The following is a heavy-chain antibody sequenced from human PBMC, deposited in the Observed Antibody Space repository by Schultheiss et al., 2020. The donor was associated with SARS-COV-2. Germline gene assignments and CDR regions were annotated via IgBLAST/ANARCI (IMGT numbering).Heavy chain of an antibody. CDR1: GYRFSNYW. CDR2: IYPDDSET. D-gene: IGHD3-10*01. Sequence: GESLKISCKDSGYRFSNYWIGWVRHMPGKGLELMGIIYPDDSETKYSPSFQGQVTLSVDKSITTAYLHWSSLKASDTATYYCARGGYKDGWFYFGPWGQGTPVTVSS. CDR3: ARGGYKDGWFYFGP. V-gene: IGHV5-51*01. J-gene: IGHJ5*02.